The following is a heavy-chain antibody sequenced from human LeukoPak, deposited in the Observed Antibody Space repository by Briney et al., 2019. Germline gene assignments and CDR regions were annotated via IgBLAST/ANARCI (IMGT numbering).Heavy chain of an antibody. CDR2: TKQDGSQS. CDR1: GFTFSTYW. D-gene: IGHD1-7*01. V-gene: IGHV3-7*01. J-gene: IGHJ3*02. CDR3: ARGNSNAFDI. Sequence: GGSLRLSCAASGFTFSTYWMNWVRQAPGKGLEWVANTKQDGSQSYYVDSVKGRFTISRDNAKNSLYLQMNSLRAEDTAVYYCARGNSNAFDIWGQGTMVTVSS.